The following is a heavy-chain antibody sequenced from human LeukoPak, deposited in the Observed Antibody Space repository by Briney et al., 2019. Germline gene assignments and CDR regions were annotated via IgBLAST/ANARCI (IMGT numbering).Heavy chain of an antibody. CDR2: ISGSGGST. J-gene: IGHJ4*02. CDR1: GFTFSSYG. Sequence: GGSLRLSCAASGFTFSSYGMSWVRQTPGKGLEWVSAISGSGGSTYYADSVKGRFTISRDNSKNTVHLQMNSLRAEDTAMYYCARRAGDYSHPYDYWGQGTLVTVSS. D-gene: IGHD3-22*01. V-gene: IGHV3-23*01. CDR3: ARRAGDYSHPYDY.